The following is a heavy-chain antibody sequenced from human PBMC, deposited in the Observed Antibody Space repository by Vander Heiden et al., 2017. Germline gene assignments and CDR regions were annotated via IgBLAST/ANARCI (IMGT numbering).Heavy chain of an antibody. CDR2: IFDMGKT. CDR3: ARETNTAMTSQAHFEL. V-gene: IGHV4-30-4*01. CDR1: GGSISNANFY. J-gene: IGHJ4*02. D-gene: IGHD1-26*01. Sequence: QVQLQESGPGLVKPSQTLSLSCSVSGGSISNANFYWSWIRHSPGKGREWIGYIFDMGKTQYKPSLRSRVSISIDTSKNQFYLKVNSVTAADTAVYYCARETNTAMTSQAHFELWGPGTLVTVSS.